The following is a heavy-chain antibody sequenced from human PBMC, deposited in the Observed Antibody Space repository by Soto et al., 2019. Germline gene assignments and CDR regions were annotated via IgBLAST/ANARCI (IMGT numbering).Heavy chain of an antibody. D-gene: IGHD3-3*01. J-gene: IGHJ6*03. CDR3: ARDGGVADYDFWSGYYYNYYYMDV. CDR2: IYYSGST. CDR1: GGSISSYY. V-gene: IGHV4-59*01. Sequence: SVPLSLTCTVSGGSISSYYWSWIRQPPGKGLEWIGYIYYSGSTNYNPSLKSRVTISVDTSKNQFSLKLSSVTAADTAVYYCARDGGVADYDFWSGYYYNYYYMDVWGKGTTVTVSS.